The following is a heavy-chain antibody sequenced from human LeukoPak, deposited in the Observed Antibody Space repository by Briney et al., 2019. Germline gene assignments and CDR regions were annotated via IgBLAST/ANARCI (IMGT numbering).Heavy chain of an antibody. CDR1: GFTFSYYA. V-gene: IGHV3-30-3*01. CDR3: ARGGRDGYSSADF. Sequence: ERSLRLSCAASGFTFSYYAIHWVRQAPGKGLEWVAVISYDESSKYYADSVKGRFTISRDNPKNTLYLQLNSLRAEDTAVYYCARGGRDGYSSADFWGQGTLVTVSS. D-gene: IGHD5-24*01. CDR2: ISYDESSK. J-gene: IGHJ4*02.